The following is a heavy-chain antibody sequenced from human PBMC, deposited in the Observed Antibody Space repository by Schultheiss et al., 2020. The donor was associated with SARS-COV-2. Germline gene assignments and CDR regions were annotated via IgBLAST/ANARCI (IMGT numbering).Heavy chain of an antibody. Sequence: GGSLRLSCAASGFTFSTYAMSWVRQAPGKGLEWVSAISGGGSTYYADSVKGRFTVSRYNSKNTLYLQMNSLRAEDTAVYYCAKDDCSGGTCYPDYWGQGTLVTVSS. CDR3: AKDDCSGGTCYPDY. CDR1: GFTFSTYA. V-gene: IGHV3-23*01. J-gene: IGHJ4*02. D-gene: IGHD2-15*01. CDR2: ISGGGST.